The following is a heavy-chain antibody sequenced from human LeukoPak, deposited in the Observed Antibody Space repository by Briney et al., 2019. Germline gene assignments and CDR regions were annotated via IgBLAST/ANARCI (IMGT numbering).Heavy chain of an antibody. CDR1: GFTFSSYA. CDR2: ISSSSSYI. CDR3: AREPGGVTTWFDY. Sequence: GGSLRLSCAASGFTFSSYAMSWVRQAPGKGLEWVSAISSSSSYIYYADSVKGRFTISRDNAKSSLYLQMNSLRAEDTAVYYCAREPGGVTTWFDYWGQGTLVTVSS. J-gene: IGHJ4*02. V-gene: IGHV3-21*01. D-gene: IGHD4-11*01.